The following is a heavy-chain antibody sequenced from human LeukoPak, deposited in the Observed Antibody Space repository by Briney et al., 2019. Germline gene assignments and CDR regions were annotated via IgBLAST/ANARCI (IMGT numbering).Heavy chain of an antibody. CDR2: IYTSGST. CDR3: ARDNYSSSWYHYFDY. CDR1: GGSISSGSYY. V-gene: IGHV4-61*02. D-gene: IGHD6-13*01. J-gene: IGHJ4*02. Sequence: PSETLSLTCTVSGGSISSGSYYWSWIRQPAGKGLEWIGRIYTSGSTNYNPSLKSRVTISVDTSKNQFSLKLSSVTAADTAVYYCARDNYSSSWYHYFDYWGQGTLVTVSS.